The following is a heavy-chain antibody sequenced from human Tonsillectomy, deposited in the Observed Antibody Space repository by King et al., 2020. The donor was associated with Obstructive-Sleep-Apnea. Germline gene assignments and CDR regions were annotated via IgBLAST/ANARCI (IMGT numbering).Heavy chain of an antibody. CDR1: GFTFSSYD. Sequence: VQLVESGGGLVQPGGSLRLSCAASGFTFSSYDMHWVRQATGKGLEWVSAIGTAGDTYYPGSVKGRFTISRENAKNSLYLQMNSLRAGDTAVYYCARDRLYFDLSYDFYYGMDVWGQGTTVTVSS. CDR2: IGTAGDT. J-gene: IGHJ6*02. D-gene: IGHD3-9*01. V-gene: IGHV3-13*01. CDR3: ARDRLYFDLSYDFYYGMDV.